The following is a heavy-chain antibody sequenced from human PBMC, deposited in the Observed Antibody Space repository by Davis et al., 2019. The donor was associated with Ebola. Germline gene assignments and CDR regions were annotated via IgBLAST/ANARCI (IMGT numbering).Heavy chain of an antibody. D-gene: IGHD6-6*01. J-gene: IGHJ4*02. Sequence: PGGSLTLSCVVSGFTFGSYAMNWVRLVPGKGLEWVSSITSGDGAHYAGSVKGRFTISRDNSKDTLFLEMNSLRAEDTALYYCAELHSSASHIWGQGTLVTVSP. CDR2: ITSGDGA. V-gene: IGHV3-23*01. CDR3: AELHSSASHI. CDR1: GFTFGSYA.